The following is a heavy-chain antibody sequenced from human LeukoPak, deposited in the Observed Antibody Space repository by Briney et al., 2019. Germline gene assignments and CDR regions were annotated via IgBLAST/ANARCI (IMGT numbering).Heavy chain of an antibody. CDR1: ESTVCSNY. J-gene: IGHJ1*01. Sequence: GGSLRLSCAASESTVCSNYMSWVRQAPGKGLEWISIIYSGGSTYYAGSVKGRFTISRDNSKNTLYLQMNNLRAEDTAVYYCARDGDYALYWGQGTLVTVSS. CDR3: ARDGDYALY. V-gene: IGHV3-53*01. D-gene: IGHD4-17*01. CDR2: IYSGGST.